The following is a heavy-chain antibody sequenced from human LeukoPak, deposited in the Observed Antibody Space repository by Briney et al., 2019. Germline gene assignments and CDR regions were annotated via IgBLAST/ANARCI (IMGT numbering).Heavy chain of an antibody. CDR3: AKDYPECTGTTCSGEAFFDY. Sequence: GGSLRLSCAASRFTFSNYAMSWVRQAAGKGLERVSGITSGHSTFYADSVKGRFTISRDNSKNTVYMQMNSLRAEDTAVYYRAKDYPECTGTTCSGEAFFDYWGQGTPVTVSS. V-gene: IGHV3-23*01. D-gene: IGHD2-2*01. CDR2: ITSGHST. CDR1: RFTFSNYA. J-gene: IGHJ4*02.